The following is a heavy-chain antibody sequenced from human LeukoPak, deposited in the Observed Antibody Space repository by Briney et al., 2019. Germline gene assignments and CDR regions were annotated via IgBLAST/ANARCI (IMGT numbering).Heavy chain of an antibody. CDR3: ARDSRSSWYRGYYYYYYMDV. CDR2: IIPIFGTA. V-gene: IGHV1-69*05. Sequence: SVKVSCKASGGTFSSYAISWVRQAPGQGLEWMGGIIPIFGTANYAQKFQGRVTITTDESTSTAYMELSSLRSEDTAVYYCARDSRSSWYRGYYYYYYMDVRGKGTTVTVSS. D-gene: IGHD6-13*01. J-gene: IGHJ6*03. CDR1: GGTFSSYA.